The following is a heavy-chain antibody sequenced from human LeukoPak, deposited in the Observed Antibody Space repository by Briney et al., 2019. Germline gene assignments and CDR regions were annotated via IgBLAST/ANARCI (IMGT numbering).Heavy chain of an antibody. D-gene: IGHD1-26*01. CDR2: IYYSGST. CDR3: ARLVGWELTSYWYFDL. CDR1: GGSISSSSYY. Sequence: KPSETLSLTCTVSGGSISSSSYYWGWIRQPPGKGLEWIGSIYYSGSTYYNPSLKSRVTISVDTSKNQFSLKLSSVTAADTAVYYCARLVGWELTSYWYFDLWGRGTLVTVSS. J-gene: IGHJ2*01. V-gene: IGHV4-39*07.